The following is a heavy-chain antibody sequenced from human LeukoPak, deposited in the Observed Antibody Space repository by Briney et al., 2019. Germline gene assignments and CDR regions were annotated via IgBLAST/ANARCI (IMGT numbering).Heavy chain of an antibody. J-gene: IGHJ4*02. V-gene: IGHV1-18*01. CDR1: GYIFTNFD. Sequence: ASVKVSCKASGYIFTNFDITWARQAPGQGLEWMGWISTYNGNTDYAQKLQGRVTMTTDTSTSTAYMELRSLTSDDTAMYYCARDQHKFDYWGQGTLVTVSS. CDR3: ARDQHKFDY. CDR2: ISTYNGNT.